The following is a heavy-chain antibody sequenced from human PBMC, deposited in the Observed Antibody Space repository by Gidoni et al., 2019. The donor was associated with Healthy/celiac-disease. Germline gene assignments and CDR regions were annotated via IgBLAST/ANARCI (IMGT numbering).Heavy chain of an antibody. CDR1: GFNFSSSA. D-gene: IGHD3-10*01. J-gene: IGHJ4*02. CDR2: ISGSGGST. CDR3: AKVRGSGSYYPSPFDY. V-gene: IGHV3-23*01. Sequence: EVQLLASGGGLVQPGGSLRLSCAASGFNFSSSAMSWVSQAPGKGLEWVSAISGSGGSTYDADSVKGRFTISRDNSKNTLYLQMNSLRAEDTAVYYCAKVRGSGSYYPSPFDYWGQGTLVTVSS.